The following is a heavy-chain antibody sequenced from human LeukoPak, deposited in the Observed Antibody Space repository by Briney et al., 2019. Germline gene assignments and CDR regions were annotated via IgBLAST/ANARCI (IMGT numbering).Heavy chain of an antibody. CDR1: GFTFSSYE. Sequence: GSLILSCAASGFTFSSYEMNWVRPAPGKGLEWVSYISSSGSTIYYADSVKGRFTISRDNAKNSLYLQMNSLRAEDTAVYYCAREQAAARGFDYWGQGTLVTVSS. V-gene: IGHV3-48*03. D-gene: IGHD6-13*01. CDR3: AREQAAARGFDY. CDR2: ISSSGSTI. J-gene: IGHJ4*02.